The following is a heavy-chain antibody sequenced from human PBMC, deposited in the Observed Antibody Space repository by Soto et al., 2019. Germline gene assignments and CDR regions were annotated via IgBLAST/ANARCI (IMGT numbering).Heavy chain of an antibody. CDR3: AGENFPQSGSYYDS. V-gene: IGHV1-3*01. CDR2: ITAGAGET. J-gene: IGHJ4*02. Sequence: ASVKVSCKASGYTFTAHSIHWVRQAPGQRLEWLGWITAGAGETDYSQNFQGRVTITRDTSASTAYMELSSLNFEDTAIYYCAGENFPQSGSYYDSWGQGTLVTVSS. CDR1: GYTFTAHS. D-gene: IGHD1-26*01.